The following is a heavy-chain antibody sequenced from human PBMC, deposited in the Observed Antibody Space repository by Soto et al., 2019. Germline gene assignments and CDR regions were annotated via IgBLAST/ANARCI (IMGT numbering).Heavy chain of an antibody. CDR1: GGSFSGYY. CDR3: ARGDWYCSGGSCYSHDY. V-gene: IGHV4-34*01. CDR2: INHSGST. D-gene: IGHD2-15*01. Sequence: QVQLQQWGAGLLKPSETLSLTCAVYGGSFSGYYWSWIRQPPGKGLEWIGEINHSGSTNYNTSLRVRVTISVDTSKNQLSLMLSSVTAADTAVYYCARGDWYCSGGSCYSHDYWGQGALGTVSS. J-gene: IGHJ4*02.